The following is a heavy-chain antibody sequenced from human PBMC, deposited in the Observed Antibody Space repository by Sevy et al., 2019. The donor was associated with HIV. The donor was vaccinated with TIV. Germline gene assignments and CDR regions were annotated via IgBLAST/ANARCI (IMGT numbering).Heavy chain of an antibody. D-gene: IGHD3-10*01. J-gene: IGHJ6*02. Sequence: SETLSLTCTVSGGSISSGGYYWSWIRQHPGKGLEWIGYIYYSGSTYYNPSLKSRVTISVDTSKNQFSLKLSSVTAAYTAVYYCARDFLPYGSGSPYGMDVWGQGTTVTVSS. CDR1: GGSISSGGYY. V-gene: IGHV4-31*03. CDR3: ARDFLPYGSGSPYGMDV. CDR2: IYYSGST.